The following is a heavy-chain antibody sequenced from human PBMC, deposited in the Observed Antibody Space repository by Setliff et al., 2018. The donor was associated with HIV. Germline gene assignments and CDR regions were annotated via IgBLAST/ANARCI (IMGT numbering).Heavy chain of an antibody. V-gene: IGHV4-39*02. CDR2: FHYGGTP. D-gene: IGHD3-22*01. J-gene: IGHJ4*02. CDR3: ASPSDYYENSGLDY. CDR1: GGSIGSTSFY. Sequence: SETLSLTCIVSGGSIGSTSFYGGWIRQPPGKGLEWIGSFHYGGTPNYNPSLRGRVDISIDTSKNHFSLRLTSVTAADTAAYYCASPSDYYENSGLDYWGQGKLVTVSS.